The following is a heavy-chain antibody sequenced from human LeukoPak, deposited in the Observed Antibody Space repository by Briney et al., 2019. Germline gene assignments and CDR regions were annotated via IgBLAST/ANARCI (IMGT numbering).Heavy chain of an antibody. V-gene: IGHV3-33*01. J-gene: IGHJ4*02. Sequence: GGSLRLSCAASGFTFSSYGMHWVGQAPGNGLEWVAVIWYDGSNKYYADSVKGRFAISRDNSKNTLYLQVNSLRAEDTAVYYCARPRTYTSSWSPFDYWGQGTLVTVSS. D-gene: IGHD6-13*01. CDR2: IWYDGSNK. CDR1: GFTFSSYG. CDR3: ARPRTYTSSWSPFDY.